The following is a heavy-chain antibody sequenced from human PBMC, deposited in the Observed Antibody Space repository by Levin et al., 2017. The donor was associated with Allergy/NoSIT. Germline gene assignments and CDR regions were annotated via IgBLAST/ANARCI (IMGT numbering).Heavy chain of an antibody. CDR1: GFTFSRYW. V-gene: IGHV3-74*01. Sequence: GGSLRLSCAASGFTFSRYWMHWVRQAPGKGLVWVSRIKSDGSYTSYADSVKGRFTISRDNAKNTLYLQMNSLRAEDTAVYYCARDLGAANDYYYYMDVWGKGTTVTVSS. D-gene: IGHD6-13*01. CDR3: ARDLGAANDYYYYMDV. J-gene: IGHJ6*03. CDR2: IKSDGSYT.